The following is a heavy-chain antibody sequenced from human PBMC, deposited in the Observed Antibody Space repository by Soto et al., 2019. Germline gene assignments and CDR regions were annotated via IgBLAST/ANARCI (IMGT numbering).Heavy chain of an antibody. CDR1: GFTFSNAY. CDR3: ARDPYYDNSGYLASNGMDV. CDR2: IKTKADGGTT. J-gene: IGHJ6*02. V-gene: IGHV3-15*01. Sequence: GGSLRLSCAASGFTFSNAYMNWVRQAPGKGLEWVGRIKTKADGGTTDYAAPVKGRFTISRHNSKNTLYLQMNSLRAEDTAVYYCARDPYYDNSGYLASNGMDVWGQGTTVTVSS. D-gene: IGHD3-22*01.